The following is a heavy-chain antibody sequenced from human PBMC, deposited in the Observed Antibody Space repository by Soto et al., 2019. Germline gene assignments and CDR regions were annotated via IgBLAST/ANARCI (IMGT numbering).Heavy chain of an antibody. D-gene: IGHD1-20*01. Sequence: SETLSLTCTVSGGSISSGDYYWSWIRQPPGKGLEWIGYIYYSGSTNYNPSLKSRVTISVDTSKNQFSLKLSSVTAADTAVYYWARAYGCNCFDYWGQGTLVTVSS. V-gene: IGHV4-61*08. CDR2: IYYSGST. J-gene: IGHJ4*02. CDR3: ARAYGCNCFDY. CDR1: GGSISSGDYY.